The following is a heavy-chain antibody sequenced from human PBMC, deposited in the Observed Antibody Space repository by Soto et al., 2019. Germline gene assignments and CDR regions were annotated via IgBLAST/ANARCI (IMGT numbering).Heavy chain of an antibody. V-gene: IGHV1-69*13. CDR2: IIPIFGTA. Sequence: SVKVSCKASGGTFSSYAISWLRQAPGQGLEWMGGIIPIFGTANYAQKFQGRVTITADESTSTAYMELSSLRSEDTAVYYCARDTPYGGNSDYYYGMDVWGQGTTVTVSS. J-gene: IGHJ6*02. CDR1: GGTFSSYA. CDR3: ARDTPYGGNSDYYYGMDV. D-gene: IGHD4-17*01.